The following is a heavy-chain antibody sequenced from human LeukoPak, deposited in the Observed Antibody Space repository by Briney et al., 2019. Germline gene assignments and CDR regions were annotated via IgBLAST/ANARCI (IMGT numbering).Heavy chain of an antibody. CDR2: MNPNSGNT. V-gene: IGHV1-8*01. Sequence: GASVKVSCKASGYTFTSYDINWVRQASGQGLEWMGWMNPNSGNTGSAQKFQGRVTMTRNTSISTAYMELSSLRSEDTAVYYCARAVWWPPLNYWGQGTLVTVSS. CDR1: GYTFTSYD. J-gene: IGHJ4*02. CDR3: ARAVWWPPLNY. D-gene: IGHD2-15*01.